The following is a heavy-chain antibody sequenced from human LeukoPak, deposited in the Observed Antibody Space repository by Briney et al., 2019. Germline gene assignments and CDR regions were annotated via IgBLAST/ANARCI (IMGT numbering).Heavy chain of an antibody. V-gene: IGHV3-74*01. D-gene: IGHD6-19*01. CDR3: PRDPSAETGPAFS. Sequence: ETGGSLSLSYALAGSTVSRPWTHCVRQAPGKGLVWVSRIYSDESSTSYADSVKGRFTISRDNAKKTLYLQLSSLRPEDTAVYYCPRDPSAETGPAFSWGQGTLVTVSS. CDR2: IYSDESST. J-gene: IGHJ5*02. CDR1: GSTVSRPW.